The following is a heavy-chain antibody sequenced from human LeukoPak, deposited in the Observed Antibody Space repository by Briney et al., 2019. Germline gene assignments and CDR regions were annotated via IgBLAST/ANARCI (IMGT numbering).Heavy chain of an antibody. Sequence: PSETLSLTCTVSGYSISSGYYWGWIRQPPGKGLEWIGSIYHSGSTYYNPSLKSRVTISVDTSKNQFSLKLSSVTAADTAVYYCARVGPGPEDGGAFDIWGQGTMVTVSS. V-gene: IGHV4-38-2*02. CDR1: GYSISSGYY. J-gene: IGHJ3*02. D-gene: IGHD3-16*01. CDR3: ARVGPGPEDGGAFDI. CDR2: IYHSGST.